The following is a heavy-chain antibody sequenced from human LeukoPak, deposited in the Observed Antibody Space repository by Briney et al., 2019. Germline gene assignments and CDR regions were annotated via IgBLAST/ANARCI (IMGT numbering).Heavy chain of an antibody. CDR2: INHSGST. J-gene: IGHJ4*02. V-gene: IGHV4-34*01. D-gene: IGHD6-13*01. CDR1: GGSFSGYY. Sequence: SETLSLTCAVYGGSFSGYYWSWIRQPPGKGLEWIGEINHSGSTNYNPSLKSRVTISVDTSRNQFSLKLSSVTAADTAVYYCARSSRYSSSWYAYYFDYWGQGTLVTVSS. CDR3: ARSSRYSSSWYAYYFDY.